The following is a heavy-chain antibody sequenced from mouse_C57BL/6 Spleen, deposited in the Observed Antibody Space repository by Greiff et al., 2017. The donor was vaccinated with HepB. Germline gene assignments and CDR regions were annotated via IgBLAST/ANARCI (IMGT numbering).Heavy chain of an antibody. CDR1: GFSLTSYG. CDR2: IWGGGST. V-gene: IGHV2-2*01. Sequence: VKLMESGPGLVQPSQSLSITCTVSGFSLTSYGVHWVRQSPGKGLEWLGIIWGGGSTDYNAAFISRLSIRKDNSKSQVFFKMNSLQADDTAIYYCARNSYYYGCSYFDYWGQGTTLTVSS. D-gene: IGHD1-1*01. CDR3: ARNSYYYGCSYFDY. J-gene: IGHJ2*01.